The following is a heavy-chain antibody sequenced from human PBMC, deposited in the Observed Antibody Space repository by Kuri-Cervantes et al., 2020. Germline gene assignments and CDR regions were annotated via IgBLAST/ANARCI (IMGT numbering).Heavy chain of an antibody. CDR3: SREGEKGPATLDY. V-gene: IGHV3-7*01. CDR2: INQDGNNQ. J-gene: IGHJ4*02. D-gene: IGHD2-15*01. CDR1: GFTFSTYW. Sequence: GGSLRLSCAASGFTFSTYWMSWVRQAPGKGLEWVANINQDGNNQYYVDSMKGRSTISRDNAKNSLFLQINSLRVEDTAVYYCSREGEKGPATLDYWGQGTLVTVSS.